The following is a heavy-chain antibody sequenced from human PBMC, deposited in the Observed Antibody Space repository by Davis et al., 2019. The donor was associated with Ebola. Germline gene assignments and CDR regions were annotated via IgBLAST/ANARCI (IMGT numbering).Heavy chain of an antibody. Sequence: ASVKVSCKPSGYTFINYFIHWVRQAPGQGLEWMGCINPSSGGTEFAQKFQGRVAMTRDTSISTAHMEVSTLRSDDTAVYYCARGMRGSGFGGYEGADFWGQGTLVTVSS. D-gene: IGHD5-12*01. CDR2: INPSSGGT. J-gene: IGHJ4*02. CDR1: GYTFINYF. V-gene: IGHV1-2*02. CDR3: ARGMRGSGFGGYEGADF.